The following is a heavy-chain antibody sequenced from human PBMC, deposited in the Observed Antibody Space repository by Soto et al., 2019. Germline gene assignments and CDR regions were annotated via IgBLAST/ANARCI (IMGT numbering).Heavy chain of an antibody. Sequence: VQLVESGGGLVYPGGSLTLSCVGSGFSFSDHSMNWVRRAPGKGLQWVSYISSSGDNIHYADSVKGRFTVSRDNAKNTWLLRMNSLRDDDTAMYDGARLPKESLGTAWGQGTLVTVST. CDR2: ISSSGDNI. CDR1: GFSFSDHS. J-gene: IGHJ4*02. V-gene: IGHV3-48*02. CDR3: ARLPKESLGTA. D-gene: IGHD2-21*02.